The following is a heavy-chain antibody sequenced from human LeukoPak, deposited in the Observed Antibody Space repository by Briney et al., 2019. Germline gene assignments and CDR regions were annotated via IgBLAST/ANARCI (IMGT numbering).Heavy chain of an antibody. CDR3: ARDQLVGNYYYYGMDV. CDR1: GYTFTSYG. D-gene: IGHD6-13*01. J-gene: IGHJ6*02. Sequence: ASVKVSCKASGYTFTSYGISWVRQAPGQGLEWMGWISAYNGNTNYAQKLQGRVTMTTDTSTSTAYMELRSLRSDDTAVYYCARDQLVGNYYYYGMDVWGQGTTVTVSS. V-gene: IGHV1-18*01. CDR2: ISAYNGNT.